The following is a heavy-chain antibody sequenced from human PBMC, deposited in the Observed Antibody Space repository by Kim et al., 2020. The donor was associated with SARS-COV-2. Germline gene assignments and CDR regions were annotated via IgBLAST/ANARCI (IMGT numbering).Heavy chain of an antibody. V-gene: IGHV3-23*01. CDR3: AKDELQALVPPYNYYYGMDV. D-gene: IGHD3-10*01. J-gene: IGHJ6*02. Sequence: GGSLRLSCAASGFTFSSYAMSWVRQAPGKGLEWVSAISGSGGSTYYADSVKGRFTISRDNSKNTLYLQMNSLRAEDTAVYYCAKDELQALVPPYNYYYGMDVWGQGTTVTVSS. CDR1: GFTFSSYA. CDR2: ISGSGGST.